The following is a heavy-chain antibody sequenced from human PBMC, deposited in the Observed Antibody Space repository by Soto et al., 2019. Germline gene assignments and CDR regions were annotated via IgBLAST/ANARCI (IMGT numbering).Heavy chain of an antibody. V-gene: IGHV3-7*01. D-gene: IGHD3-22*01. CDR3: ARAYYYDSSGFSPGGY. CDR1: GFTFSTYW. CDR2: IKQDGSEK. J-gene: IGHJ4*02. Sequence: GGSLRLSCSASGFTFSTYWMSWVRQAPGKGLEWVANIKQDGSEKYYVDSVRGRFTISRDTAKNSLYLQMNSLRAEDTAVYYCARAYYYDSSGFSPGGYWGQGTQVTVSS.